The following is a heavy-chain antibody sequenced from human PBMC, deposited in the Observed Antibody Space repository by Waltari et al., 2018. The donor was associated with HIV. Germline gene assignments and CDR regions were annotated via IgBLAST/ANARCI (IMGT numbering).Heavy chain of an antibody. CDR2: ISYDGSNK. D-gene: IGHD3-10*01. V-gene: IGHV3-30*01. CDR3: ARTYGSGSCPDY. J-gene: IGHJ4*02. CDR1: GFTFRSYA. Sequence: QVQLVESGGGVVQPGRSLRLSCAASGFTFRSYAMHWVRQAPGKGLEWVAVISYDGSNKYYADSVKGRFTISRDNSKNTLYLQMNSLRAEDTAVYYCARTYGSGSCPDYWGQGTLVTVSS.